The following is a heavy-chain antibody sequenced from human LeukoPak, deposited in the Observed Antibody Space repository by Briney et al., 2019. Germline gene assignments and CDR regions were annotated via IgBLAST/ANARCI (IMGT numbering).Heavy chain of an antibody. CDR1: GYTFTSYG. J-gene: IGHJ1*01. CDR2: ISAYNGNT. CDR3: ARGNYDSSGYYSPEYFQH. D-gene: IGHD3-22*01. V-gene: IGHV1-18*01. Sequence: ASVKVSCKASGYTFTSYGISWVRQAPGQGLEWMGWISAYNGNTNYAQKLQGRVTVTTDTSTSTAYMELRSLRSDDTAVYYCARGNYDSSGYYSPEYFQHWGQGTLVTVSS.